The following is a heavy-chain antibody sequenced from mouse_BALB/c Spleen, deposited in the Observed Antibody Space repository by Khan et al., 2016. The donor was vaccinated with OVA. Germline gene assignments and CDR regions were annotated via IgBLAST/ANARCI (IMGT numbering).Heavy chain of an antibody. CDR1: GFTFSSYG. CDR2: ISSGGSYT. J-gene: IGHJ4*01. V-gene: IGHV5-6*01. Sequence: EVELVESGGDLVKPGGSLKLSCAASGFTFSSYGMSWVRQTPDKRLEWVATISSGGSYTYYPDSVKGRFTISRDNAKNTLYLQMSILKSEDTAMYYCARLYAMDYWGQGTSVTVSS. CDR3: ARLYAMDY.